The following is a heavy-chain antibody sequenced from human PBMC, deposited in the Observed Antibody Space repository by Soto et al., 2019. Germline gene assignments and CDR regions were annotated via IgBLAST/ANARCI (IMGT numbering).Heavy chain of an antibody. CDR3: ARDLLLHLGELSFPDY. D-gene: IGHD3-16*02. CDR1: GYTFTSYG. Sequence: ASVKVSCKASGYTFTSYGISWVRQAPGQGLEWMGWISAYNGNKNYAQKLQGRVTMTTDTSTSTAYMELRSLRSDDTAVYYCARDLLLHLGELSFPDYWGQGTLVTVSS. V-gene: IGHV1-18*01. CDR2: ISAYNGNK. J-gene: IGHJ4*02.